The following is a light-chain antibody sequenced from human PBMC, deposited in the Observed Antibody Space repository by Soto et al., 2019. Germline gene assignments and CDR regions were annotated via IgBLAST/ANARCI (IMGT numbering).Light chain of an antibody. V-gene: IGKV1-5*01. CDR3: QQLFDSPIT. J-gene: IGKJ5*01. CDR2: AAS. CDR1: QNIGSW. Sequence: DIQMTQSPSTLSASVGDRVNMTCRASQNIGSWVAWYQVKPGKAPKLLIYAASTLESGVPSRFSATVSGTEFSLTITSLQPEDFATYYCQQLFDSPITFGQGTRLEIK.